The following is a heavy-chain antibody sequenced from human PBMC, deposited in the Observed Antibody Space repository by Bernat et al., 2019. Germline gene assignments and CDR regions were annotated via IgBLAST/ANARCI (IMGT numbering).Heavy chain of an antibody. J-gene: IGHJ3*02. CDR1: GGSISSGCYY. D-gene: IGHD5-24*01. Sequence: QVQLQESGPGLVKPSQTLSLTCTVSGGSISSGCYYWSWIRQHPGKGLEWIGYIYYSGSTYYNPSLKSRVTISVATSKNQFSLNLSPVTAAYTAVYHCAGGGGRPDGYKEDKDAFDIWGQGTMVTVSS. CDR2: IYYSGST. CDR3: AGGGGRPDGYKEDKDAFDI. V-gene: IGHV4-31*03.